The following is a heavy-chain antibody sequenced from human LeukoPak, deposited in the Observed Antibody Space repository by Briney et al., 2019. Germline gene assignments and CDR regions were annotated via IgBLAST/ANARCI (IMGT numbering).Heavy chain of an antibody. Sequence: GGPLRLSCVASGLSVGSNYMSWVRQAPGKGLEWVSVIYRDGSSYYAESVKGRFTISRDNSKNTLYIHMNSLRAEDTAVYYCARSFYDILIGYYQYFDYGGQGCPPTVSS. D-gene: IGHD3-9*01. CDR2: IYRDGSS. V-gene: IGHV3-66*01. CDR1: GLSVGSNY. CDR3: ARSFYDILIGYYQYFDY. J-gene: IGHJ4*02.